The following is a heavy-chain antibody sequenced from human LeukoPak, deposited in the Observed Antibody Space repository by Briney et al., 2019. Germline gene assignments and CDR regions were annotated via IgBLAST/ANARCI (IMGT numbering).Heavy chain of an antibody. CDR2: INRSGST. D-gene: IGHD6-19*01. CDR3: ARVLEGSSGQHWYFDL. J-gene: IGHJ2*01. CDR1: GGSFSGYY. Sequence: SETLSLTCAVYGGSFSGYYWSWIRQPPGKGLEWIGEINRSGSTNYNPSLKSRVTISVDTSKNQFSLRLSSVTAADTAVYYCARVLEGSSGQHWYFDLWGRGTLVSVSS. V-gene: IGHV4-34*01.